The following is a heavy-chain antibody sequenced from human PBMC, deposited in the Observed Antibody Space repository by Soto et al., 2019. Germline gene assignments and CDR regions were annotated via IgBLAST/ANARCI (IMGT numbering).Heavy chain of an antibody. CDR2: IYHGAST. Sequence: QLRLQESGSGLVKPSQTLSLTCAVSGGSISSGGYSWTWIRQPPGKGLEWIGYIYHGASTYYNPSLKSRVTISVDRSKNQFSLKLSSVTAADTAVYYCARGPPFGYWGQGTLVTVSS. CDR3: ARGPPFGY. CDR1: GGSISSGGYS. D-gene: IGHD3-10*01. J-gene: IGHJ4*02. V-gene: IGHV4-30-2*01.